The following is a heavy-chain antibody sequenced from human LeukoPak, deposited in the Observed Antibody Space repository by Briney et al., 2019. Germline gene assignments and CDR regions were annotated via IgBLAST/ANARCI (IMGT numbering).Heavy chain of an antibody. Sequence: SGPALVEPTQTLTLTCGFSGFSLNTFGMRVNWIRQPPGKALEWLARIDWDGDIFYNTSLRTRLTISKDTSKDQVVLTMTNVDPVDTATYYCARMKEDASGLFDHWGQGTLVTVSS. V-gene: IGHV2-70*04. J-gene: IGHJ4*02. CDR3: ARMKEDASGLFDH. CDR2: IDWDGDI. CDR1: GFSLNTFGMR. D-gene: IGHD1-26*01.